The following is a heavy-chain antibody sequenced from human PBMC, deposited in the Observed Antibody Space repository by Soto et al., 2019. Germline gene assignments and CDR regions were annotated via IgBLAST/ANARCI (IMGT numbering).Heavy chain of an antibody. CDR1: GGSFSGYY. J-gene: IGHJ4*02. Sequence: QVQLQQWGAGLLKPSETLSLTCAVYGGSFSGYYWSWIRQPPGKGLEWIGEINHSGSTNYNPSLKNRVTISVDTSKNQFSLKLSSVTAADTAVYYFARGLGQQLTLNLDYWGQGTLVTVSS. CDR2: INHSGST. V-gene: IGHV4-34*01. CDR3: ARGLGQQLTLNLDY. D-gene: IGHD6-13*01.